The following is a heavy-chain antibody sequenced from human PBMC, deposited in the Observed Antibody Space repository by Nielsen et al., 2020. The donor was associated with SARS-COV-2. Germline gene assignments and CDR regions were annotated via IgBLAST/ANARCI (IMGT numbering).Heavy chain of an antibody. CDR1: GGSISSGGYY. CDR3: ARDSTAAIGGAWFDP. D-gene: IGHD2-2*02. CDR2: IYYSGST. J-gene: IGHJ5*02. Sequence: LRLSCTVSGGSISSGGYYWNWIRQHPGKGLEWIGNIYYSGSTFYNPSVKSHFTMSLDTSKNQFSLKLTSVTAADTAVYYCARDSTAAIGGAWFDPWGQGTLVTVSS. V-gene: IGHV4-31*01.